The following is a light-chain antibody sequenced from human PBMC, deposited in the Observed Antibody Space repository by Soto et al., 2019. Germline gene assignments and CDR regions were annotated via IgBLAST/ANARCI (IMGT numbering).Light chain of an antibody. CDR3: SSYTSSSTPYV. J-gene: IGLJ1*01. Sequence: QSVLTQPASGSGSPGQSITISCTGTSSDVGGYNYVSWYQQHPGKAPKLMIYDVSNRPSGASNRFSGSKSGNTASLTISGLQAEDEADYYCSSYTSSSTPYVFGTGTKVTVL. V-gene: IGLV2-14*01. CDR1: SSDVGGYNY. CDR2: DVS.